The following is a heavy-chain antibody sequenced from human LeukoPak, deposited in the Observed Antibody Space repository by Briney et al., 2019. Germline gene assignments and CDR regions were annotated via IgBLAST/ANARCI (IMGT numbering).Heavy chain of an antibody. CDR3: ASLWGSTSLTDYYFDY. CDR2: INPNSGGT. CDR1: GYTFTGYY. J-gene: IGHJ4*02. D-gene: IGHD2-2*01. V-gene: IGHV1-2*02. Sequence: ASVKVSCKASGYTFTGYYMHWVRQAPGQGLEWMGCINPNSGGTNYAQNFQGRVTMTRDTSISTAYMELSRLRSDDTAVYYCASLWGSTSLTDYYFDYWGQGTLVTVSS.